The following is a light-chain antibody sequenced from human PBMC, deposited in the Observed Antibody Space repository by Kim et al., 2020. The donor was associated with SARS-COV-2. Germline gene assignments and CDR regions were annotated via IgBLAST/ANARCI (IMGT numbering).Light chain of an antibody. CDR3: HQRSNWPIT. Sequence: EIVLTQSPATLSLSPGERATLSCRASQSVSSQLAWYQQKPGQAPRLLIYDASNRATGIPARFSGSGSGTDFTLTISSLEPEDFAVYYCHQRSNWPITFGQGTRLEIK. V-gene: IGKV3-11*01. CDR1: QSVSSQ. J-gene: IGKJ5*01. CDR2: DAS.